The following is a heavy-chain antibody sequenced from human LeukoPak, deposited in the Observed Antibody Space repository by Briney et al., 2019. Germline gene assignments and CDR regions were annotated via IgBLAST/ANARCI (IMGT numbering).Heavy chain of an antibody. CDR1: GFTFSNYA. CDR2: ISGSGDST. V-gene: IGHV3-23*01. D-gene: IGHD3-22*01. CDR3: VRDRDSTGYYDY. J-gene: IGHJ4*02. Sequence: GGSLRLSCAASGFTFSNYAMRWVRQAPGKGLEWVSGISGSGDSTYYADSVKGRFTISRDNSKNTLYLQTNSLRAEDTALYYCVRDRDSTGYYDYWGQGTLVTVSS.